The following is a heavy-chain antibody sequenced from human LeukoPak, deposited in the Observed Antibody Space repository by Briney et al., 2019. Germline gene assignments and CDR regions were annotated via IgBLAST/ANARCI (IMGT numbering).Heavy chain of an antibody. V-gene: IGHV3-7*03. J-gene: IGHJ5*02. D-gene: IGHD5-18*01. CDR2: IREERGQE. CDR1: GLTVSNHW. Sequence: GGSLRLSCVASGLTVSNHWTSWVRQAPGKGLEWVANIREERGQEYYVDSVKGRFTISKNSAKNSLYLQMNTLRVEDTAMYYCASLDTAKQPLANHWGQGTLVTVSS. CDR3: ASLDTAKQPLANH.